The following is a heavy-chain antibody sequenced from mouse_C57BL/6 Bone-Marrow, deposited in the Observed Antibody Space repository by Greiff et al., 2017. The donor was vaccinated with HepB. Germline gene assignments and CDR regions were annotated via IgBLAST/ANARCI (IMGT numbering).Heavy chain of an antibody. CDR3: ARRDYYGSSYDWYFDV. J-gene: IGHJ1*03. Sequence: QVHVKQPGAELVRPGSSVKLSCKASGYTFTSYWMDWVKQRPGQGLEWIGNIYPSDSETHYNQKFKDKATLTVDKSSSTAYMQLSSLTSEDSAVYYCARRDYYGSSYDWYFDVWGTGTTVTVSS. CDR2: IYPSDSET. D-gene: IGHD1-1*01. V-gene: IGHV1-61*01. CDR1: GYTFTSYW.